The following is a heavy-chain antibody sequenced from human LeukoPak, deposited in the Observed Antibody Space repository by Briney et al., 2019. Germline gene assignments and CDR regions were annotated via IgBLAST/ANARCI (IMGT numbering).Heavy chain of an antibody. CDR1: GGSISSYY. V-gene: IGHV4-4*07. D-gene: IGHD6-13*01. CDR2: IYSTGST. Sequence: PSETLSLTCTVAGGSISSYYWSWIRQPAGKGLEWIGRIYSTGSTNYNPSLKTRVTISVDTSKTQFSLRMRSVTAADTAVYYCARQIASAGTAGFDLWGQGGLVTVSS. J-gene: IGHJ4*02. CDR3: ARQIASAGTAGFDL.